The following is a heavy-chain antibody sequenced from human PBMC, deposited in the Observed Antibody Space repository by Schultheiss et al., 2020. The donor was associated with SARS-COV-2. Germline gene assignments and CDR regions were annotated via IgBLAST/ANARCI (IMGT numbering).Heavy chain of an antibody. V-gene: IGHV3-23*01. D-gene: IGHD3-3*01. CDR1: GFTFSSYA. Sequence: GESLKISCAASGFTFSSYAMSWVRQAPGKGLEWVSAISGSGGSTYYADSVKGRFTISRDNSKNTLYLQMNSLRAEDTAVYYCARRDFWSGYPLAYYYYGMDVWGQGTTVTVSS. CDR2: ISGSGGST. CDR3: ARRDFWSGYPLAYYYYGMDV. J-gene: IGHJ6*02.